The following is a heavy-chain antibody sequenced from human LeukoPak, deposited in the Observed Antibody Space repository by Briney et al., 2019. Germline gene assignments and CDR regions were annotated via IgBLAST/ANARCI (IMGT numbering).Heavy chain of an antibody. CDR3: AAALGRYGDYSRGYYFDY. J-gene: IGHJ4*02. D-gene: IGHD4-17*01. CDR2: VFDSGGA. V-gene: IGHV4-59*13. CDR1: GASISDYY. Sequence: PSETLSLTCTVSGASISDYYWSWIRQPPGQGPEWIGYVFDSGGANYNPSLKSRVTISVDTSKNQFSVKLGSVTAADTAVYYCAAALGRYGDYSRGYYFDYWGQGTLVTVSS.